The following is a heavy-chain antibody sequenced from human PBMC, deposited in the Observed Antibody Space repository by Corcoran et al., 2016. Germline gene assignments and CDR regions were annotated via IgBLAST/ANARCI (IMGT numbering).Heavy chain of an antibody. Sequence: EVQRVEDGGGLVQPGGSLRLSCAVSGFTFSRYWMSWVRQAPGKGLEWVANIKPDGSAKYYVDSVRARFTISRENAKNSLYLQMKSVRAEYTAVYYCARDSNCNHDYCGQGTLVTVSS. CDR3: ARDSNCNHDY. J-gene: IGHJ4*02. V-gene: IGHV3-7*01. D-gene: IGHD1-20*01. CDR1: GFTFSRYW. CDR2: IKPDGSAK.